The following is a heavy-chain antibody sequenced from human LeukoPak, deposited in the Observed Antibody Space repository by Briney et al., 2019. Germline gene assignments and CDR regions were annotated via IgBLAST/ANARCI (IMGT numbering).Heavy chain of an antibody. J-gene: IGHJ5*02. CDR3: ARADRLDGAPYLIGP. D-gene: IGHD2-21*01. CDR2: INPNSGGT. Sequence: ASVKVSCKTSGYTFTDYYMHWMRQAPGQGLGWMGWINPNSGGTSSAQKFQGRVTMTRDTSITTVYMEVSWLTSDDTAIYYCARADRLDGAPYLIGPWGQGTLVTVSS. V-gene: IGHV1-2*02. CDR1: GYTFTDYY.